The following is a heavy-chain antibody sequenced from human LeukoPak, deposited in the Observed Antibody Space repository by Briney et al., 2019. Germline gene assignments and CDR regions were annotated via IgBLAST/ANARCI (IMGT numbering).Heavy chain of an antibody. Sequence: PSETLSLTCTVSSDSINSYYWSWIRQPAGKGLEWIGRIYSSGTTNYNPSLKSRVTMSIDTSKNQFSLKLSSVTAADTAVFYCARGGGNTYYIWFDSWGQGTLVTVSS. CDR1: SDSINSYY. CDR2: IYSSGTT. D-gene: IGHD3-22*01. V-gene: IGHV4-4*07. CDR3: ARGGGNTYYIWFDS. J-gene: IGHJ5*01.